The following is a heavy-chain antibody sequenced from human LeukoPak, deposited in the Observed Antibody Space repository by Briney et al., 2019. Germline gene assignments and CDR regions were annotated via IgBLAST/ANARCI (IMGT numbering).Heavy chain of an antibody. CDR2: INPNSGDT. CDR3: ASSITMIVVITPAPNFDY. Sequence: ASVKVSCKASGYTFSGYYLHWVRQAPGQGLQWVGWINPNSGDTHYAQKFQGRVTMTRDTSISTAYMELSRLRSDDTAVYYCASSITMIVVITPAPNFDYWGQGTLVTVSS. CDR1: GYTFSGYY. V-gene: IGHV1-2*02. J-gene: IGHJ4*02. D-gene: IGHD3-22*01.